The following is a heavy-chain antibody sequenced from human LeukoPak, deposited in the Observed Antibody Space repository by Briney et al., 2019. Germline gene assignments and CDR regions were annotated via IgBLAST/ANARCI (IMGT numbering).Heavy chain of an antibody. V-gene: IGHV4-31*03. J-gene: IGHJ3*02. CDR2: TFYTGST. D-gene: IGHD1-26*01. CDR1: GGSMTSGNYY. Sequence: SETLSLTCTVSGGSMTSGNYYWTWIRQRPGRGLEWIGHTFYTGSTYYNPSLKNRLSISVDTSKNQFSLNLTSVTAADTAVYFCARETRLHSGSYSNDAFDIWGQGTMVTVSS. CDR3: ARETRLHSGSYSNDAFDI.